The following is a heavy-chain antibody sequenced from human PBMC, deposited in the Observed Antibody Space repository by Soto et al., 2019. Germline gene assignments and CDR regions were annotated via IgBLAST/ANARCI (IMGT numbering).Heavy chain of an antibody. D-gene: IGHD6-19*01. Sequence: SETLSLTCTVSGASISSYHWSWIRQTPGKGLEWIGSIYYSGSTYYNPSLKSRVTISVDTSKNQFSLKLSSVTAADTAVYYCASSGAVAGTNWFDPWGQGTLVTVSS. J-gene: IGHJ5*02. CDR1: GASISSYH. CDR3: ASSGAVAGTNWFDP. V-gene: IGHV4-59*05. CDR2: IYYSGST.